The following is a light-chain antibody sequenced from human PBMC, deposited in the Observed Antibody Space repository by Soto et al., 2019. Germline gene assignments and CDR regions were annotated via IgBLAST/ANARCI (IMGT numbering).Light chain of an antibody. J-gene: IGLJ2*01. CDR2: AVS. CDR1: SSDVGGYNH. V-gene: IGLV2-14*01. Sequence: QSALTQPASVSGSPGQSITISCTGTSSDVGGYNHVSWYQHSPGKAPKLILFAVSDRPSGLSHRFTGSKSGNTASLTISGLQAEDEADYYCCSYTSLSTVVFGGGPKLTVL. CDR3: CSYTSLSTVV.